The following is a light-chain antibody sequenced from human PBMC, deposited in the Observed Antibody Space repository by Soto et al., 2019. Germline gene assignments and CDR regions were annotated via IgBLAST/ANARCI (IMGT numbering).Light chain of an antibody. V-gene: IGLV2-8*01. Sequence: QSALTQPPSASGSPGQSVTSSCTGTSSDVGGYNYVSWYQQHPGKAPKLMMYEVSKRPSVVPDRFSGSKSGNTASLTVSGLQAEDEADYYCSSYAGNNNLVFGTGTKLTVL. CDR3: SSYAGNNNLV. CDR2: EVS. J-gene: IGLJ1*01. CDR1: SSDVGGYNY.